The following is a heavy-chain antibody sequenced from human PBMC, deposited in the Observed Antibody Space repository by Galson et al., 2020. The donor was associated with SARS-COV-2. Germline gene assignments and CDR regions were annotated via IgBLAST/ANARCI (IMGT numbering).Heavy chain of an antibody. CDR3: ATAAGFYDNTGYVVVGVLDN. V-gene: IGHV1-58*01. J-gene: IGHJ4*02. CDR2: IVVGSGDT. D-gene: IGHD3-22*01. Sequence: SVKVSCKGSGFTSSSSTVQWVRQARGQRLECIGWIVVGSGDTNYAQQFQERVTITRDMSTNTAYMELSSLRSDDTAVYYCATAAGFYDNTGYVVVGVLDNWGQGTLVTVSS. CDR1: GFTSSSST.